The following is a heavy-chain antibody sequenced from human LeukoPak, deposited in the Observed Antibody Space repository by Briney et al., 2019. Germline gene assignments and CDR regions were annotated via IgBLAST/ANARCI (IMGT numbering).Heavy chain of an antibody. J-gene: IGHJ6*03. V-gene: IGHV3-74*01. CDR1: GFSFSSYW. CDR2: VNTDGSRA. D-gene: IGHD4-23*01. Sequence: TGGSLRLSCAASGFSFSSYWMHWVRQAPGKGLVWVSRVNTDGSRATYADSVQGRFTISRDNAKNTLYLQMHSLRAEDTAVYYCARSGSLGYGGNSGYYYYMDVWGKGTTVTVSS. CDR3: ARSGSLGYGGNSGYYYYMDV.